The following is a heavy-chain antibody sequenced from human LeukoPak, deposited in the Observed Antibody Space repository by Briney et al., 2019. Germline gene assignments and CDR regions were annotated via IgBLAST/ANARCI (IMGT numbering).Heavy chain of an antibody. CDR1: GFTFSSYA. CDR3: ARDVELDRRFDY. CDR2: ISSSGSTI. J-gene: IGHJ4*02. Sequence: GGSLRLSCAASGFTFSSYAMSWIRQAPGKGLEWVSYISSSGSTIYYADSVKGRFTISRDNAKNSLYLQMNSLRAEDTAVYYCARDVELDRRFDYWGQGTLVTVSS. D-gene: IGHD1-1*01. V-gene: IGHV3-11*01.